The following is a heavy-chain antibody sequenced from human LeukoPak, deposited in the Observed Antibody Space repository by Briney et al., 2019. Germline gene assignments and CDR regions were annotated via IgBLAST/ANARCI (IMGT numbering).Heavy chain of an antibody. V-gene: IGHV4-34*01. Sequence: SETLSLTCAVYGGSFSGYYWSWIRQPPGKGLEWIGEINHSGSTNYNPSLKSRVTISVDTSKNQFSLKLSSVTAADTAVYYCARGGIAAAGDWGQGTLVTVSS. D-gene: IGHD6-13*01. J-gene: IGHJ4*02. CDR3: ARGGIAAAGD. CDR2: INHSGST. CDR1: GGSFSGYY.